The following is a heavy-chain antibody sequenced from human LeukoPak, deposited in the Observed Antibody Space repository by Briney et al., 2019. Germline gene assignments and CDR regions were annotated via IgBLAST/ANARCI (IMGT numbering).Heavy chain of an antibody. D-gene: IGHD5-18*01. Sequence: SETLSLTCTVSGGSISSYYWSWIRQPPGKGLEWIGEINHSGSTNYNPSLKSRVTISVDTSKNQFSLKLSSVTAADTAVYYCARSDTAMVTSPDYYYYMDVWGKGTTVTVSS. CDR1: GGSISSYY. J-gene: IGHJ6*03. CDR2: INHSGST. CDR3: ARSDTAMVTSPDYYYYMDV. V-gene: IGHV4-34*01.